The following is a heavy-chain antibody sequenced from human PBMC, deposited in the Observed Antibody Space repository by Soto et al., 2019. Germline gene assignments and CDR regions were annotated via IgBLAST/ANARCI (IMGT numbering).Heavy chain of an antibody. CDR3: ARASGESYPESRVFDS. CDR1: GFTFSSNA. D-gene: IGHD1-26*01. V-gene: IGHV3-23*01. J-gene: IGHJ4*02. CDR2: ITNTGGDT. Sequence: EVQLLESGGDLVQPGGSLRLSCAASGFTFSSNAMSWVRQAPGKGLEWVSVITNTGGDTLYADSVKGRFTISRDNSKNTLYLQMNSLRAEDTAIYYCARASGESYPESRVFDSWGQGTRVTVSS.